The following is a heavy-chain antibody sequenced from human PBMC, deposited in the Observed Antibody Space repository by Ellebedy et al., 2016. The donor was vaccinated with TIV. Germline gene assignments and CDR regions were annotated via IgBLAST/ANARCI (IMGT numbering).Heavy chain of an antibody. V-gene: IGHV4-31*03. CDR3: ATRSYHAEYFHH. D-gene: IGHD3-10*01. Sequence: SETLSLTXTVSGGSISSGGYYWSWIRQHPGKGLEWMGHIYHSGSTYYNPSLKSRVTISVDTSKSEFSLKLSSLTAADTAVYHCATRSYHAEYFHHWGQGTLVTVSS. J-gene: IGHJ1*01. CDR1: GGSISSGGYY. CDR2: IYHSGST.